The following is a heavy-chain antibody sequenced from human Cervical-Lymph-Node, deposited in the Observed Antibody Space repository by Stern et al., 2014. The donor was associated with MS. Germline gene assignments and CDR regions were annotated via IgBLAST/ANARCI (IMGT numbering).Heavy chain of an antibody. D-gene: IGHD6-19*01. CDR2: IRGSGGST. V-gene: IGHV3-23*04. CDR1: GFTFSSYA. J-gene: IGHJ4*02. Sequence: EVQLVESGGGLEQPGGSLRLSCAASGFTFSSYAMSWVRQAPGKGLEWDSAIRGSGGSTYYADSVKGRFTISRDNSKNTLYLQMNSLRAEDTAVYYCAKDRIAVAGTADYWGQGTLVTVSS. CDR3: AKDRIAVAGTADY.